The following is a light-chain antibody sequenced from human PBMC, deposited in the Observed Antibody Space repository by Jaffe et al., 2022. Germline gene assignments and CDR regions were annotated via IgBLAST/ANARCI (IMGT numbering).Light chain of an antibody. CDR2: ATS. Sequence: DIQMTQSPPSLSASIGDRVIITCRASQNIDRFLNWYQQKPGSPPNLLVSATSRLERGVPSRFSGSGSGTEFTLTISNLQREDFASYFCQQSYSVVPGYTFGQGTKLQVK. J-gene: IGKJ2*01. CDR3: QQSYSVVPGYT. V-gene: IGKV1-39*01. CDR1: QNIDRF.